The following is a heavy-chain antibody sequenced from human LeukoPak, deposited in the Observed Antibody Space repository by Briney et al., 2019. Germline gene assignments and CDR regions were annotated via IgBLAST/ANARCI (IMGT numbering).Heavy chain of an antibody. CDR2: IYYSGST. CDR1: GGSISSYY. CDR3: ARGAAGTY. Sequence: SETLSLTCTVSGGSISSYYWSWIRQPPGKGLEWIGYIYYSGSTNYNPSLKSRVTISVDTSKNQFSLKLNSVTAADTAVYYCARGAAGTYWGQGTLVTVSS. J-gene: IGHJ4*02. D-gene: IGHD6-13*01. V-gene: IGHV4-59*08.